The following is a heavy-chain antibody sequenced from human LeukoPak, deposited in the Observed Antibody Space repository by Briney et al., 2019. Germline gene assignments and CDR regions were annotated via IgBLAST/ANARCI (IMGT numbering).Heavy chain of an antibody. Sequence: ASVKVSCKASGGTFSSYAISWVRQAPGQGPEWMGGIIPIFGTANYAQKFQGRVTITTDESTSTAYMELSSLRSEDTAVYYCASGYCSSTSCLNWFDPWGQGTLVTVSS. D-gene: IGHD2-2*01. V-gene: IGHV1-69*05. CDR3: ASGYCSSTSCLNWFDP. J-gene: IGHJ5*02. CDR1: GGTFSSYA. CDR2: IIPIFGTA.